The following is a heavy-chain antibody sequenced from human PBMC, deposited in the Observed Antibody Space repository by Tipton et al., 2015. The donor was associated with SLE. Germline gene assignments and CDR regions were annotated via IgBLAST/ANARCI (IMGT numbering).Heavy chain of an antibody. CDR2: INHSGST. V-gene: IGHV4-34*01. CDR3: ARASGYYYDSSGYPFDY. CDR1: GGSFSGYY. D-gene: IGHD3-22*01. Sequence: TLSLTCAVYGGSFSGYYWSWIRQPPGKGLEWIGEINHSGSTNYNPSLKSRVTISVDTSKNQFSLKLSSVTAADTAVYYCARASGYYYDSSGYPFDYWGQGTLVTVSS. J-gene: IGHJ4*02.